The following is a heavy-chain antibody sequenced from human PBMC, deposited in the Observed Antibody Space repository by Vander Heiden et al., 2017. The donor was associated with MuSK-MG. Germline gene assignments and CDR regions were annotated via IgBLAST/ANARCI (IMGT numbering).Heavy chain of an antibody. V-gene: IGHV3-7*01. CDR1: GFPFNSSW. D-gene: IGHD7-27*01. J-gene: IGHJ4*02. CDR3: MSGSGL. CDR2: INEDGSET. Sequence: ELRPLAPGRGSVQPGGSLTFSYVASGFPFNSSWLTWVGQPPGKGLEWVENINEDGSETYYVDSGKGRFTISRDNAKNSMSLQMNSLRAEDTAVYYPMSGSGLWGQGTLVTVSS.